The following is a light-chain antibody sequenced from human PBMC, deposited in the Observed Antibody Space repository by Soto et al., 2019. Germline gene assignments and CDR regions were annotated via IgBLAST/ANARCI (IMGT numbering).Light chain of an antibody. CDR1: QSVSSDY. Sequence: IVLTQSPGTLSMSPGERATLSCRASQSVSSDYLAWYQQKPGQAPRLIIFGATSRETGSPERFSCSGAGPECTRTISRLEPEDVEVDYCQQYGSSPLTFGGGTKVDIK. CDR3: QQYGSSPLT. CDR2: GAT. J-gene: IGKJ4*01. V-gene: IGKV3-20*01.